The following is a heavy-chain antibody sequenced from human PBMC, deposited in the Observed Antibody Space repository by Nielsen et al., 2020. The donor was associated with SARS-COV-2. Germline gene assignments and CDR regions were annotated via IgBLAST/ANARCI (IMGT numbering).Heavy chain of an antibody. D-gene: IGHD6-13*01. J-gene: IGHJ6*02. V-gene: IGHV1-46*01. CDR2: INPSGGST. Sequence: SVKVSCTASGYTFTSYYMHWVRQAPGQGLEWMGIINPSGGSTSYAQKFQGRVTMTRDTSTSTVYMELSSLRSEDTAVYYCAMSSSWYASYYYYGMDVWGQGTTVTVSS. CDR1: GYTFTSYY. CDR3: AMSSSWYASYYYYGMDV.